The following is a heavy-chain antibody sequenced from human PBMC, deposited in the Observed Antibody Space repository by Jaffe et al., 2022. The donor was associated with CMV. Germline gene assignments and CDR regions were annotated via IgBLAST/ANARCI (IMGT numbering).Heavy chain of an antibody. Sequence: EVQLVESGGGLVQPGGSLRLSCAASGFTFSSYSMNWVRQAPGKGLEWVSYISSSSSTIYYADSVKGRFTISRDNAKNSLYLQMNSLRDEDTAVYYCARARAYSSPVPYYFDYWGQGTLVTVSS. CDR2: ISSSSSTI. V-gene: IGHV3-48*02. D-gene: IGHD6-13*01. J-gene: IGHJ4*02. CDR3: ARARAYSSPVPYYFDY. CDR1: GFTFSSYS.